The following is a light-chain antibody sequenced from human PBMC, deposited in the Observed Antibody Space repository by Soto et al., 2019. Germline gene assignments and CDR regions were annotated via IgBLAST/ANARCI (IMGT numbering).Light chain of an antibody. CDR3: QQYNSL. Sequence: DIQMTQSPSTLFVSVGDTVTITCRASQSINNWLAWYQQKPGKAPKLLIYEVSTLESGVPSRFSGSGSGTEFTLTSSSLQPDDIATYYCQQYNSLFGQGTKLDIK. CDR2: EVS. J-gene: IGKJ2*01. CDR1: QSINNW. V-gene: IGKV1-5*03.